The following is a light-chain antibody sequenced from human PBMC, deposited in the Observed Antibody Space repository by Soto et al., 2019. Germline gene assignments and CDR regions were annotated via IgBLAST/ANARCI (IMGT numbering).Light chain of an antibody. Sequence: EIVMTQSPATLSVSPGERATLFCRASHSVRSNFLAWYQQKPGQAPRHLIYGASTRATGMPARFSGSGSGIEFPLTINSLQSEAFAVYYCQQQSAWPLSSGGGTKVELK. J-gene: IGKJ4*01. CDR3: QQQSAWPLS. V-gene: IGKV3-15*01. CDR1: HSVRSN. CDR2: GAS.